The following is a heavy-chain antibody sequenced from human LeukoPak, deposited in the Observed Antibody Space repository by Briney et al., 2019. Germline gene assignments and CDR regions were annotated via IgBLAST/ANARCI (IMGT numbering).Heavy chain of an antibody. D-gene: IGHD7-27*01. J-gene: IGHJ4*02. CDR2: ISGSGGST. CDR1: GFTFSSYA. CDR3: ANLLKLGGDY. Sequence: GGSLRLACAASGFTFSSYAMSWVRQAPGKGLEWVSAISGSGGSTYYADSVKGRFTISRDNSKNTLYLQMNSLRAEDTAVYYWANLLKLGGDYWGQGTLVTVSS. V-gene: IGHV3-23*01.